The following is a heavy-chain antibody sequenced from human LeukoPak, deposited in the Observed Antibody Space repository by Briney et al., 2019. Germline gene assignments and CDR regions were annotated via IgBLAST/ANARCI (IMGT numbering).Heavy chain of an antibody. CDR2: TYYSGST. J-gene: IGHJ4*02. CDR3: ARDGHRYSGSYHYFDY. V-gene: IGHV4-39*07. CDR1: GGSISSSSYY. Sequence: SETLCLTCTVSGGSISSSSYYWGWIRQPPGKGLEWIGSTYYSGSTYYNPSLKSRVTISVDTSKNQFSLKLSSVTAADTAVYYCARDGHRYSGSYHYFDYWGQGTLVTVSS. D-gene: IGHD1-26*01.